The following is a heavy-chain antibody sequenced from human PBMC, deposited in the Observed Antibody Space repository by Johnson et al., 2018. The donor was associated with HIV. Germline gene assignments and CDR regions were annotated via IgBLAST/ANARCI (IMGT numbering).Heavy chain of an antibody. J-gene: IGHJ3*02. CDR3: ARGGFGEWAAFDI. V-gene: IGHV3-15*01. D-gene: IGHD3-10*01. CDR1: GFRFSNAW. Sequence: VQLVESGGGLVKPGGSLRLSCEASGFRFSNAWMSWVRQAPGKGLEWVGRIKSKTDGGTTDYAAPVKGRFIISRDDSKNTLYLQMNSLRAEDTAVYYCARGGFGEWAAFDIWGQGTMVTVSS. CDR2: IKSKTDGGTT.